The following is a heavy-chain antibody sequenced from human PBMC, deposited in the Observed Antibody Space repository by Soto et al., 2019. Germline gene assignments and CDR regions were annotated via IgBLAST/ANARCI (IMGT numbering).Heavy chain of an antibody. D-gene: IGHD4-17*01. V-gene: IGHV4-31*03. Sequence: QVQLQESGPGLVKPSQTLSLTCTVSGGSISSGGYYWSWIRQHPGKGLEWIGYIYYSGSTYYNPSLQSRVTISVDTSKNQFSLKLSSVTAADTAVYYCARDTRHDYVGWFDPWGQGTLVTVSS. CDR2: IYYSGST. J-gene: IGHJ5*02. CDR1: GGSISSGGYY. CDR3: ARDTRHDYVGWFDP.